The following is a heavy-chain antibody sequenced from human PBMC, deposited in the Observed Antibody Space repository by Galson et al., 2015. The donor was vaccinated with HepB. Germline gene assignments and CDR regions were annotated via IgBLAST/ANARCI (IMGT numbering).Heavy chain of an antibody. D-gene: IGHD2-15*01. CDR1: GYTFTGYY. J-gene: IGHJ4*02. Sequence: SVKVSCKASGYTFTGYYLHWVRQAPGQGLEWMGWINPNSGGTNYAQKFQGRVTMTRDTSINTAYMELSRLRSDDTAVYYCARIPGYCSGGSCSLFDYWGQGTLVTVPS. CDR2: INPNSGGT. V-gene: IGHV1-2*02. CDR3: ARIPGYCSGGSCSLFDY.